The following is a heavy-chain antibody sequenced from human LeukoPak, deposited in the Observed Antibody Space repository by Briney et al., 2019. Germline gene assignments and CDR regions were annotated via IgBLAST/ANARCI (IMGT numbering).Heavy chain of an antibody. CDR2: IRGDGGST. Sequence: GGSLRLSCAASGFTFDDYAMHWVRQAPGEGLEWVSLIRGDGGSTSYADSVKGRFTISGDKAKNSVYLQMNSLRVEDTAVYYCARDTKYAFDNWGQGTLATVSS. CDR3: ARDTKYAFDN. CDR1: GFTFDDYA. V-gene: IGHV3-43*02. J-gene: IGHJ4*02. D-gene: IGHD2-2*01.